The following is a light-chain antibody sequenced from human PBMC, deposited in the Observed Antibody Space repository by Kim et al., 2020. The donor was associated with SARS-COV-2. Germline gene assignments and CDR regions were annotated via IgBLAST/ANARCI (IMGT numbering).Light chain of an antibody. CDR1: TCGNTY. Sequence: VSAGLTASVISSEDTCGNTYASWYQQKPGQSPLLYIYQDFKRPSGIPERFSGSVSGNTATLSSSGTQAMDEADYYCQACDSNSVVFGGGTQLTVL. CDR3: QACDSNSVV. V-gene: IGLV3-1*01. J-gene: IGLJ2*01. CDR2: QDF.